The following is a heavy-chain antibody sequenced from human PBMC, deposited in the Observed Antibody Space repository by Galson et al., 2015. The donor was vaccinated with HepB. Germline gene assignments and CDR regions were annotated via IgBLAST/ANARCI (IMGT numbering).Heavy chain of an antibody. CDR3: ARVSSSWYEIDY. D-gene: IGHD6-13*01. CDR2: INPSGGST. Sequence: SVKVSCKASGYTFTSYYMHWVRQAPGQGLEWMGIINPSGGSTSYAQKLQGRVTMTRDTSTSTVYMELSSLRSEDTAVYYCARVSSSWYEIDYWGQGTLVTVSS. V-gene: IGHV1-46*04. CDR1: GYTFTSYY. J-gene: IGHJ4*02.